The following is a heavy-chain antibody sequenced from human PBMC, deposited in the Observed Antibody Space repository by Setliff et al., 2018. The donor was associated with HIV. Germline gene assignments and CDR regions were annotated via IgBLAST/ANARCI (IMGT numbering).Heavy chain of an antibody. CDR3: ARGARLLAGYSDRWDYYYMAV. Sequence: SETLSLTCTVSGGSISDYYRAWIRQPPGKGLEWIGSIYYSGSTYYNPSLKSRFTISVDTSKNQFSLKVNSVTAADTAVYYCARGARLLAGYSDRWDYYYMAVWGKGTTVTVSS. CDR1: GGSISDYY. CDR2: IYYSGST. D-gene: IGHD6-13*01. V-gene: IGHV4-39*07. J-gene: IGHJ6*03.